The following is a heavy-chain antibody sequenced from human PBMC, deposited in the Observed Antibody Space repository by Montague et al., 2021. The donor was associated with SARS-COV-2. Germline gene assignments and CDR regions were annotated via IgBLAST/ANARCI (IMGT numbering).Heavy chain of an antibody. D-gene: IGHD5-18*01. CDR2: IYYSGST. CDR3: VIQLWLRGYFDY. CDR1: DGSISSSSSYY. Sequence: SETLSLTCTVSDGSISSSSSYYWGWIRQPPGKGLEWIGSIYYSGSTYYNPSLKSRVTISVDTSKNQFSLKLSSVIAADTAVHYCVIQLWLRGYFDYWGQGTLVTVSS. J-gene: IGHJ4*02. V-gene: IGHV4-39*01.